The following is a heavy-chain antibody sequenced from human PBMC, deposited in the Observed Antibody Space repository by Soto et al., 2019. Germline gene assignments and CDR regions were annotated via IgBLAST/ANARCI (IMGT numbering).Heavy chain of an antibody. CDR2: IIPIFGTA. J-gene: IGHJ4*02. D-gene: IGHD1-26*01. V-gene: IGHV1-69*13. CDR1: GGTFSSYA. CDR3: AREGYGATYFDY. Sequence: SVKVSCKASGGTFSSYAISWVRQAPGQGFEWMGGIIPIFGTANYAQKFQGRVTITADESTSTAYMELSSLRSEDTAVYYCAREGYGATYFDYWGQGTLVTVSS.